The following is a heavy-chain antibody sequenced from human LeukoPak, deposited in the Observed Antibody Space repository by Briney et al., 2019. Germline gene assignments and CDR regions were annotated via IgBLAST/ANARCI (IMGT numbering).Heavy chain of an antibody. J-gene: IGHJ4*02. CDR1: GFTFSSYW. CDR2: IKQDGSEK. V-gene: IGHV3-7*01. Sequence: GGPLRLSCAASGFTFSSYWMSWVRQAPGKGLEWVANIKQDGSEKYYVDSVKGRFTISRDNAKNSLYLQMNSLRAEDTAVYYCARVGMATMDYFDYWGQGTLVTVSS. CDR3: ARVGMATMDYFDY. D-gene: IGHD5-24*01.